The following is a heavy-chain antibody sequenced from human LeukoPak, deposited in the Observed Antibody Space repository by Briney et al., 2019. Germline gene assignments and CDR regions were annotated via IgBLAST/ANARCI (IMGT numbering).Heavy chain of an antibody. CDR2: IYYSGST. CDR3: ARDLYSSSALYNWFDP. CDR1: GGSISSYY. D-gene: IGHD6-6*01. Sequence: SETLSLTCTVSGGSISSYYWSWIRQPSGKGLEWIGYIYYSGSTNYNPSLKSRVTISVDTSKNQFSLKLSSVPAADTAVYYCARDLYSSSALYNWFDPWGQGTLVTVSS. V-gene: IGHV4-59*01. J-gene: IGHJ5*02.